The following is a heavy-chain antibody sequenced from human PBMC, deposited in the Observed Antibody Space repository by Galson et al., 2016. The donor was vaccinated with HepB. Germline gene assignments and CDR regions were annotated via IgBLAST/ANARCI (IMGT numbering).Heavy chain of an antibody. Sequence: SLRLSCAASGFTFSSCAMSWVRQAPGKGLEWISTVGGAGTTYYADSVKGRFTISRDNSKNTLFLQMNSLRAEDTAVYYCAKAPQRWRSGSFYFDYWGQGTLVTVSS. V-gene: IGHV3-23*01. CDR1: GFTFSSCA. D-gene: IGHD3-3*01. J-gene: IGHJ4*02. CDR2: VGGAGTT. CDR3: AKAPQRWRSGSFYFDY.